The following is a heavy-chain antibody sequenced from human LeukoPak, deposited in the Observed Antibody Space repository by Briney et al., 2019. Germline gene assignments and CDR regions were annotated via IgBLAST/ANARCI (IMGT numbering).Heavy chain of an antibody. J-gene: IGHJ4*02. CDR1: GFTFSNAW. CDR3: AKAGYSSGWRNFDY. Sequence: GGSLRLSCAASGFTFSNAWMTWVRQAPGKGLEWVAVISYDGSNKFYADSVKGRFTTSRDNSKNTLYLQMNSLRAEDTAVYYCAKAGYSSGWRNFDYWGQGTLVTVSS. V-gene: IGHV3-30*18. D-gene: IGHD6-19*01. CDR2: ISYDGSNK.